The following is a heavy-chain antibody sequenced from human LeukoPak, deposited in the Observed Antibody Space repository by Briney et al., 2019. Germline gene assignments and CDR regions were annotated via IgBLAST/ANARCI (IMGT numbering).Heavy chain of an antibody. Sequence: GGSLRLSCAASGFTFSSYEMNWVRQAPGKGLEWVSYISSSGSTIYYADSVKGRFTISRDNAENSLYLQMNSLRAEDTAVYYCARGARSGAFDIWGQGTMVTVSS. CDR1: GFTFSSYE. D-gene: IGHD3-10*01. V-gene: IGHV3-48*03. CDR2: ISSSGSTI. J-gene: IGHJ3*02. CDR3: ARGARSGAFDI.